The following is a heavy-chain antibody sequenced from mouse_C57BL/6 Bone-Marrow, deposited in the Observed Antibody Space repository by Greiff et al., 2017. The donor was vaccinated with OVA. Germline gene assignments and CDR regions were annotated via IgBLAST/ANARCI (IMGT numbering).Heavy chain of an antibody. Sequence: QVQLKQPGAELVKPGASVKLSCKASGYTFTSYWMHWVKQRPGRGLAWIGRLAPNSGGTKYNEKFKSKATLTVDKPSSTAYMQLSSLTSEDCAVYYCARGKLRHCDVGGTGTTATVSS. CDR2: LAPNSGGT. J-gene: IGHJ1*03. V-gene: IGHV1-72*01. CDR3: ARGKLRHCDV. CDR1: GYTFTSYW. D-gene: IGHD1-1*01.